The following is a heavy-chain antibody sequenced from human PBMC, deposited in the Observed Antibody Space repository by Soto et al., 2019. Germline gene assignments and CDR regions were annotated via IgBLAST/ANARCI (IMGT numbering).Heavy chain of an antibody. CDR1: GFTFSSYA. V-gene: IGHV3-23*01. CDR3: AKLTRDSTSSWLFDY. J-gene: IGHJ4*02. D-gene: IGHD6-6*01. Sequence: EVQLLESGGGLVQPGGSLRLSCAASGFTFSSYAMSWVRQAPGKGLEWVSAISGSGGDTYYADSVKGRFTISRDNSKNTVYLQVNSLRAEDTAVHYCAKLTRDSTSSWLFDYWGQGTLVTVSS. CDR2: ISGSGGDT.